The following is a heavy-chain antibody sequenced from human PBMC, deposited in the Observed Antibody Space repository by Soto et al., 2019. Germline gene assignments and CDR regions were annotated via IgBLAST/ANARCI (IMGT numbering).Heavy chain of an antibody. Sequence: PGGSLRLSCAASGFTFSSYGMHWVRQAPGKGLEWVAVISYDGSNKYYADSVKGRFTISRDNSKNTLYLQMNSLRAEDTAVYYCANGGRPSSIAAAARWWYYGMDVWGQGTTVTVSS. V-gene: IGHV3-30*18. CDR2: ISYDGSNK. J-gene: IGHJ6*02. D-gene: IGHD6-13*01. CDR1: GFTFSSYG. CDR3: ANGGRPSSIAAAARWWYYGMDV.